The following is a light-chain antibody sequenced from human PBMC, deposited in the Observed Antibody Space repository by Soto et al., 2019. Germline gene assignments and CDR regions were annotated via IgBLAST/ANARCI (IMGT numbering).Light chain of an antibody. Sequence: AIRMTQSPSSLSASTGDRVTITCRASQGISSYLAWYQQKPGKAPKLLIYAASTLQSGVPSRFSGSGSGTEFTLTISSLQPDDSATYYCPQCNTFWTVGPGTQVEIK. CDR3: PQCNTFWT. CDR2: AAS. J-gene: IGKJ1*01. V-gene: IGKV1-8*01. CDR1: QGISSY.